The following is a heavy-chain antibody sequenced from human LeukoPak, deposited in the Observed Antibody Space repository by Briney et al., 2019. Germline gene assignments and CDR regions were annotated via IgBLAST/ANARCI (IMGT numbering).Heavy chain of an antibody. D-gene: IGHD3-16*02. CDR3: ARDIMITFGGVIVNSAFDI. CDR2: VIPIFGTA. Sequence: SVKVSCKASGGTFSSYAISWVRQAPGQGLEWMGGVIPIFGTANYAQKFQGRVTITTDESTSTAYMELSSLRSEDTAVYYCARDIMITFGGVIVNSAFDIWGQGTMVTVSS. J-gene: IGHJ3*02. V-gene: IGHV1-69*05. CDR1: GGTFSSYA.